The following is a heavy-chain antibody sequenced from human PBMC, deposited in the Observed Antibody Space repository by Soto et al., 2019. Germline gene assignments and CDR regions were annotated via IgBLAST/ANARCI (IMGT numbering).Heavy chain of an antibody. CDR3: AKEMVRGVYRYYFDY. V-gene: IGHV4-59*01. CDR2: IYYSGST. Sequence: SETLSLTCTVSGVSISSYYWSWIRQPPGKGLEWIGYIYYSGSTNYNPSLKSRVTISGDTSKNQFSLKLSSVTAEDTAIYYCAKEMVRGVYRYYFDYWGQGTPVTVSS. J-gene: IGHJ4*02. CDR1: GVSISSYY. D-gene: IGHD3-10*01.